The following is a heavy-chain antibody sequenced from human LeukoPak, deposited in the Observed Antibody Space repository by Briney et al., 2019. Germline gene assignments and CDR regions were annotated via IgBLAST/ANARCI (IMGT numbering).Heavy chain of an antibody. D-gene: IGHD1-7*01. J-gene: IGHJ5*02. CDR1: GGSISSYY. V-gene: IGHV4-59*01. Sequence: SPSETLSLTCTVSGGSISSYYWSWLRQPPGKGLEWIGYIYYSGSTNYNPSLKSRVTISVDTSKNQFSLKLSSVTAADTAVYYCARGARTWHNWFDPWGQGTLVTVSS. CDR2: IYYSGST. CDR3: ARGARTWHNWFDP.